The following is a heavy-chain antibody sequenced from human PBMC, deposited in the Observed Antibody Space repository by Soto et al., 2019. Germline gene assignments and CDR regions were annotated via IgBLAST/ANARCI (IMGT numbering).Heavy chain of an antibody. CDR1: GDSVSSNSAA. V-gene: IGHV6-1*01. D-gene: IGHD5-18*01. Sequence: SQTLSLPCAISGDSVSSNSAAWNWIRQSPSRGLEWLGRTYYRSKWYNDYAVSVKSRITINPDTSKNQFSLQLNSVTPEDTAVYYCARELEQLWLRGLRYYYGMDVWGQGTTVTVSS. J-gene: IGHJ6*02. CDR2: TYYRSKWYN. CDR3: ARELEQLWLRGLRYYYGMDV.